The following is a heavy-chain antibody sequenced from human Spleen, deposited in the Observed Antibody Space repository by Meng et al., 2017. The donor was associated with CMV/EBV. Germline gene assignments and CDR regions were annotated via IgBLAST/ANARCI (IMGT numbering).Heavy chain of an antibody. V-gene: IGHV4-38-2*02. J-gene: IGHJ4*02. D-gene: IGHD3-16*01. CDR1: GYSISSGYY. CDR3: AAIHLGGY. CDR2: IYHSGST. Sequence: GSLRLSCTVSGYSISSGYYWGWIRQPPGKGLEWIGSIYHSGSTYYNPSLKSRVTISVGTSKNQFSLKLSSVTAADTAVYYCAAIHLGGYWGQGTLVTVSS.